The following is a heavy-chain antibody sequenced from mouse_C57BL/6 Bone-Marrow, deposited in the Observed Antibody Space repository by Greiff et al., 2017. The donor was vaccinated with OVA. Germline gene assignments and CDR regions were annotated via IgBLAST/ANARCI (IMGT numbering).Heavy chain of an antibody. V-gene: IGHV6-3*01. Sequence: EVKVVESGGGLVQPGGSMKLSCVASGFTFSNYWMNWVRQSPEKGLEWVAQIRLKSDNYATHYAESVKGRFTISRDDSKSSVYLQMNNLRAEDTGIYYCTRGFITTVVAHFDYWGQGTTLTVSS. CDR3: TRGFITTVVAHFDY. CDR2: IRLKSDNYAT. D-gene: IGHD1-1*01. CDR1: GFTFSNYW. J-gene: IGHJ2*01.